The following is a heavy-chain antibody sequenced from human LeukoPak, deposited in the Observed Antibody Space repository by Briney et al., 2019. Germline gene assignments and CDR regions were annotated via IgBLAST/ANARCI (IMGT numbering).Heavy chain of an antibody. J-gene: IGHJ4*02. CDR2: ISGRGGST. Sequence: GGSLRLSCSASGFTFSTYGMSWVRQAPGKGLEWVSSISGRGGSTYSSGSVKGRFIISRDNSKNTLYLQMNSLRAEDTAVYYCARPMVRGVILPLAFDYWGQGTLVTVSS. CDR3: ARPMVRGVILPLAFDY. D-gene: IGHD3-10*01. CDR1: GFTFSTYG. V-gene: IGHV3-23*01.